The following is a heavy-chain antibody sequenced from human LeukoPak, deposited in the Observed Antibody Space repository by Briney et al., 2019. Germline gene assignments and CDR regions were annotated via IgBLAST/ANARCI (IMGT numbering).Heavy chain of an antibody. CDR2: MNSDGRVT. Sequence: PGGSLRLSCAASGFTFSSYWMHWLRQAPGKGLEWVSRMNSDGRVTSYADSMKDRFTISRDNAKNTLYLQIDNLRADDTAVYYCGRAGQYRFDYWGQGTLVTVSS. CDR3: GRAGQYRFDY. V-gene: IGHV3-74*01. CDR1: GFTFSSYW. D-gene: IGHD5-12*01. J-gene: IGHJ4*02.